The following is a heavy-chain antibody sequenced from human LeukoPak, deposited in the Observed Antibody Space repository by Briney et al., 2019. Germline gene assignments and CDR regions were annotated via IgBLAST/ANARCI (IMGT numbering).Heavy chain of an antibody. CDR3: ANGVGGFDP. V-gene: IGHV3-23*01. Sequence: PGGSLRLSCTASGFTFSTYAMSWVRQAPGKGLEWVSGITGSGSITYYADSVKGRFIISRDNFKSTLYLQMNSLRAEDTAVYYCANGVGGFDPWGQGTLVTVSS. J-gene: IGHJ5*02. CDR1: GFTFSTYA. D-gene: IGHD3-10*01. CDR2: ITGSGSIT.